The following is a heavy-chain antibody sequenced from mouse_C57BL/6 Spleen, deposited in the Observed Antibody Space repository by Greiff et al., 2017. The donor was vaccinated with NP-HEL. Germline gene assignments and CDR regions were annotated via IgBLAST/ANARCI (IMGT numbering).Heavy chain of an antibody. V-gene: IGHV2-6*01. CDR1: GFSLTSYG. Sequence: QVQLKESGPGLVAPSQSLSITCTVSGFSLTSYGVDWVRQSPGKGLEWLGVIWGVGSTNYNSALNSRLSISKDNSKSQVFLKMNSLQTDDTAMYYCASRGYYYGSSDWYFDVWGTGTTVTVSS. CDR2: IWGVGST. J-gene: IGHJ1*03. CDR3: ASRGYYYGSSDWYFDV. D-gene: IGHD1-1*01.